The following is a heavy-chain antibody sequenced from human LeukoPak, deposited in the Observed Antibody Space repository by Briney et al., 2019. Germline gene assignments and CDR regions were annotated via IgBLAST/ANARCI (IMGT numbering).Heavy chain of an antibody. CDR2: TWYDGTNK. Sequence: GLSLRLSCAASGFTFSSYVMHWVRQAPGKGLEWVAVTWYDGTNKYFADSVKGRFTISRDNARNSLFLQMNSLRAEDTAVYYCARDLRYCSSASCSENGAFDIWGQGTMVTVSS. CDR1: GFTFSSYV. D-gene: IGHD2-2*01. V-gene: IGHV3-33*01. J-gene: IGHJ3*02. CDR3: ARDLRYCSSASCSENGAFDI.